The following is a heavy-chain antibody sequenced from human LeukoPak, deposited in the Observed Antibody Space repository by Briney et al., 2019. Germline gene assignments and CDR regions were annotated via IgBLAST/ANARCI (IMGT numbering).Heavy chain of an antibody. CDR3: ARAYSSSWYFNWFDP. Sequence: GSLRLSCAASGFTFSSYWMTWVRQPPGKGLEWIGEMYHAGSTNYNPSLKSGVAISIDKSKNQLSLKLTSVTAADTAVYYCARAYSSSWYFNWFDPWGQGTLVTVSS. D-gene: IGHD6-13*01. CDR1: GFTFSSYW. V-gene: IGHV4-4*02. CDR2: MYHAGST. J-gene: IGHJ5*02.